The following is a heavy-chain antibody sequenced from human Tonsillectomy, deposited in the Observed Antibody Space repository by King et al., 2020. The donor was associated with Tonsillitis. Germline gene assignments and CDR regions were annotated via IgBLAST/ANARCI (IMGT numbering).Heavy chain of an antibody. V-gene: IGHV4-39*01. Sequence: LQLQESGPGVVKPSETLSLTCTVSGGSISSSDQYWAWIRQPPGKGLEWIGYMYYSGTIFYNPSLKSRITISGGTSETRSSLKLGSVTAADTAVYFCARSVSGSFDYWGQGALVTVSS. J-gene: IGHJ4*02. CDR2: MYYSGTI. CDR1: GGSISSSDQY. CDR3: ARSVSGSFDY. D-gene: IGHD1-26*01.